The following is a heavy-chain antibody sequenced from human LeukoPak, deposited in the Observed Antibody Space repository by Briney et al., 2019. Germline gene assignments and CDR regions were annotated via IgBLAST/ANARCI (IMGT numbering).Heavy chain of an antibody. CDR3: ARVSDNWNYPSDDAFDI. CDR1: GGSISRSSYY. V-gene: IGHV4-39*02. CDR2: IYYSGST. J-gene: IGHJ3*02. D-gene: IGHD1-7*01. Sequence: NASETLSLTCTVSGGSISRSSYYWGWLRQPPGKGLEYIGNIYYSGSTDYNPSLKSRVTISVDMSKDQFSLKLSSVTAADTAVYYCARVSDNWNYPSDDAFDIWGQGTMVTVSS.